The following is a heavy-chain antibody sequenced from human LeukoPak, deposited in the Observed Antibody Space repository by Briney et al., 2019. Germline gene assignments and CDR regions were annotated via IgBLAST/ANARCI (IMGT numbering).Heavy chain of an antibody. D-gene: IGHD6-19*01. CDR1: GGSISSYY. CDR3: ARSMGIAVAGTAGEGRCYFDY. Sequence: TLSLTCTVSGGSISSYYWSWIRQPPGKGLEWIGYIYYSGSTNYNPSLKSRVTISVDTSKNQFSLKLSSVTAADTAVYYCARSMGIAVAGTAGEGRCYFDYWGQGTLVTVSS. J-gene: IGHJ4*02. V-gene: IGHV4-59*12. CDR2: IYYSGST.